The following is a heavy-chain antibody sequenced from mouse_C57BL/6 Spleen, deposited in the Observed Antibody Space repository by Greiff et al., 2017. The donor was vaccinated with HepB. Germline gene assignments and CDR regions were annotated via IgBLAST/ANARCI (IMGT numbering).Heavy chain of an antibody. Sequence: VQLQQSGPELVQPGASVKISCKASGYTFTDYYMNWVKQSHGKSLEWIGDINPNNGGTSYNQKFKGKATLTVDKSSSTAYMELRSLTSEDSAVYYCARPVVAPYYAMDYWGQGTSVTVSS. J-gene: IGHJ4*01. CDR2: INPNNGGT. V-gene: IGHV1-26*01. CDR3: ARPVVAPYYAMDY. D-gene: IGHD1-1*01. CDR1: GYTFTDYY.